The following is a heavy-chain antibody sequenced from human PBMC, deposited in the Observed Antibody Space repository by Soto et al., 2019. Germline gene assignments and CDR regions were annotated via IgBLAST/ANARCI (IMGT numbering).Heavy chain of an antibody. CDR3: AGDQIPFQAVYRFQH. Sequence: SETLSLTCAVSGDSINYYYWNWIRQPPGKGLEWIGYIYYNGSTIYNPSLKSRVTISIDTSKNQFSLKLNPVTTADTAVYYCAGDQIPFQAVYRFQHWGLGTLVTVSS. V-gene: IGHV4-59*01. CDR2: IYYNGST. J-gene: IGHJ1*01. D-gene: IGHD2-2*02. CDR1: GDSINYYY.